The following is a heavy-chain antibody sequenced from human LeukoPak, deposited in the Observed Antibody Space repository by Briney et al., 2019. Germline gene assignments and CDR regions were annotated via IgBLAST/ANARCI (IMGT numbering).Heavy chain of an antibody. D-gene: IGHD3-22*01. Sequence: ASVKVSCKASGYTFTGYFIHWVRQAPGQGLEWMGWINPKSGGTNYQQKFQDRVTMTRDTSITTAYMEMSRLRSDDTAVYYCARDGVGYYDSSGYYYFQHWGQGTLVTVSS. CDR2: INPKSGGT. CDR1: GYTFTGYF. V-gene: IGHV1-2*02. CDR3: ARDGVGYYDSSGYYYFQH. J-gene: IGHJ1*01.